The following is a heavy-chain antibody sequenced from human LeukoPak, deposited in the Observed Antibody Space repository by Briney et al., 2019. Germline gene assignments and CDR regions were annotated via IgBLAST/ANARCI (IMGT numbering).Heavy chain of an antibody. CDR3: ARGGNCSGDSCYLLIDY. V-gene: IGHV1-69*05. D-gene: IGHD2-15*01. J-gene: IGHJ4*02. Sequence: GASVKVSCKASGGTFSSYAISWVRQAPGQGLEWMGGIIPIFGTANYAQKLQGRVTMTTDTSTSTAYMELRSLRLDDTAVYYCARGGNCSGDSCYLLIDYWGQGSLVTVSS. CDR1: GGTFSSYA. CDR2: IIPIFGTA.